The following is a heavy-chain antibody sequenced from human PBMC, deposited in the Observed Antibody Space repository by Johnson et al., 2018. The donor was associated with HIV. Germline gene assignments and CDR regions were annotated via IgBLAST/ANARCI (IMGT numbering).Heavy chain of an antibody. CDR1: GFTFSNYG. Sequence: QVQLVESVGGVVQPGMSLRLSCAASGFTFSNYGMHWVRQAPGKGLEWVAVILYDGSNKYYADSVKGRFTISRDNSKNTLYLQMNSLRAEDTALYYCARTLKWELGLPDWDAFDIWGQGTMVTVSS. CDR2: ILYDGSNK. J-gene: IGHJ3*02. V-gene: IGHV3-30*03. D-gene: IGHD1-26*01. CDR3: ARTLKWELGLPDWDAFDI.